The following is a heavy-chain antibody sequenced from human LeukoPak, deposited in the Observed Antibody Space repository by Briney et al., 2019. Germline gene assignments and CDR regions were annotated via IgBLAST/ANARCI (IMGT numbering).Heavy chain of an antibody. J-gene: IGHJ4*02. V-gene: IGHV3-33*01. CDR1: GFTFSSYG. CDR2: IWYDGSNK. CDR3: ARDGPDAKGDY. Sequence: PGGSLRLSCAASGFTFSSYGMHWVRQAPGKGLEWVAVIWYDGSNKYYADSVKGRFTISRDNSKNTLYLQMNSLRAEDTAVYYCARDGPDAKGDYWGQGTLVTVSS.